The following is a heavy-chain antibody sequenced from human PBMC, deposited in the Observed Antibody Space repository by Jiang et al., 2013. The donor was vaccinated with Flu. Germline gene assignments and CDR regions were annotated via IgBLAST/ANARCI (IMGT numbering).Heavy chain of an antibody. J-gene: IGHJ6*02. CDR2: INAGNGNT. D-gene: IGHD6-6*01. CDR3: ARTSQYSSSSLGVYYYGMDV. CDR1: GYTFTSYA. Sequence: SGAEVKKPGASVKVSCKASGYTFTSYAMHWVRQAPGQRLEWMGWINAGNGNTKYSQKFQGRVTITRDTSASTAYMELSSLRSEDTAVYYCARTSQYSSSSLGVYYYGMDVWGQGTTVTVSS. V-gene: IGHV1-3*01.